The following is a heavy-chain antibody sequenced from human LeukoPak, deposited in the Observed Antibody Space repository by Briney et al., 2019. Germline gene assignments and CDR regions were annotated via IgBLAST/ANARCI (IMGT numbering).Heavy chain of an antibody. CDR2: ISAYNGDT. CDR1: GYTFTSYG. V-gene: IGHV1-18*01. J-gene: IGHJ6*03. D-gene: IGHD3-9*01. Sequence: GASVKVSCKASGYTFTSYGITWVRQAPGQGLEWMGWISAYNGDTNYAQSLQGRVTMTTDTSTSTAYMELRSLRSDDTAVYYCARDMLRYFPGSAYYYMDVWGKGTMVTISS. CDR3: ARDMLRYFPGSAYYYMDV.